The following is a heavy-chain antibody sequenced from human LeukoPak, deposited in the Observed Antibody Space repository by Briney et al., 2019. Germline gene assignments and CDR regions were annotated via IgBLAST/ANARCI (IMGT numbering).Heavy chain of an antibody. Sequence: SETLSLTCTVSGGSISTYYWNWIRQPPGKGLEWIGYIYYSGSTNYNPSLKSRVSISVDTSKNQFSLKLSSVTAADTAVYYCARVDSWLYYFDYWGQGTLVTVSS. D-gene: IGHD3-22*01. V-gene: IGHV4-59*01. J-gene: IGHJ4*02. CDR3: ARVDSWLYYFDY. CDR2: IYYSGST. CDR1: GGSISTYY.